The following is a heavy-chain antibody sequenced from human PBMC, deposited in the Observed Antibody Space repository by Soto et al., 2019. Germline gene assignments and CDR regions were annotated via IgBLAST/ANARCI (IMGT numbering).Heavy chain of an antibody. Sequence: ASVKVSCKASGYKFINHYIHWVRQAPGVGLEWMGIINPKGGGTDYAQKFQGRVTMTTDTYASTVHMELSSLRSEDTAVYFCARDSSASATSYSFNYWGQGTLVTVSS. CDR1: GYKFINHY. J-gene: IGHJ4*02. V-gene: IGHV1-46*01. CDR2: INPKGGGT. D-gene: IGHD3-10*01. CDR3: ARDSSASATSYSFNY.